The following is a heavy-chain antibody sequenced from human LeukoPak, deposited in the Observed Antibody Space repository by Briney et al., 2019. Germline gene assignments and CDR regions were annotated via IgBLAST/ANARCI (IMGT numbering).Heavy chain of an antibody. CDR2: IYYSGST. CDR3: ARVESPPLFVVVPDPHFDY. V-gene: IGHV4-39*07. J-gene: IGHJ4*02. CDR1: GGSISSSSYY. D-gene: IGHD2-2*01. Sequence: ASETLSLTCTVSGGSISSSSYYWGWIRQPPGKGLEWIGSIYYSGSTYYNPSLKSRVTISVDTSKNQFSLKLSSVTAADTAVYYCARVESPPLFVVVPDPHFDYWGQGTLVTVSS.